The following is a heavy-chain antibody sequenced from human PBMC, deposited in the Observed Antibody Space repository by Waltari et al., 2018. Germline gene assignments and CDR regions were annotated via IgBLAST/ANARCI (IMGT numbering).Heavy chain of an antibody. D-gene: IGHD1-26*01. CDR2: IYYSGST. CDR1: GGSIRSGGYY. V-gene: IGHV4-31*01. Sequence: QVQLQESGPGLVKPSQTLSLTCTVSGGSIRSGGYYWSWIRQHPGKGLEWIGYIYYSGSTYYNPSLKSLVTISVDTSKNQFSLKLSSVTAADTAVYYCARGGYFDAFDIWGQGTMVTVSS. J-gene: IGHJ3*02. CDR3: ARGGYFDAFDI.